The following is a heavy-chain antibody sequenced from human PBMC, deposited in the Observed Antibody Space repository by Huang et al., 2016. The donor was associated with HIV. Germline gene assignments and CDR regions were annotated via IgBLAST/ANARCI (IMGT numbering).Heavy chain of an antibody. CDR2: IYYTGDT. CDR1: GGSSQMYY. Sequence: GGSSQMYYWSWVRQSPGKGLEWIGYIYYTGDTNYSPSLKSRVTILQDSSKNQCSLKLSSVTAADTAVYYCARAFPSGALDYWGQGTLVIVSS. CDR3: ARAFPSGALDY. J-gene: IGHJ4*02. V-gene: IGHV4-59*01.